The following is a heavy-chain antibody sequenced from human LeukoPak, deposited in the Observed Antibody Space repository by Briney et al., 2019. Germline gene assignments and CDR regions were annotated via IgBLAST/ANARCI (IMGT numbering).Heavy chain of an antibody. V-gene: IGHV3-23*01. CDR3: ARGSYNPFDY. D-gene: IGHD3-16*01. CDR1: GFTFSTYA. CDR2: ISGSGDST. J-gene: IGHJ4*02. Sequence: PGGSLRLSCAASGFTFSTYAMSWVRQAPGKGLEWVSGISGSGDSTNYADSVKGRFTISRDNSKNTQYLQMNSLRAEDTAVYHCARGSYNPFDYWGQGTLVTVSS.